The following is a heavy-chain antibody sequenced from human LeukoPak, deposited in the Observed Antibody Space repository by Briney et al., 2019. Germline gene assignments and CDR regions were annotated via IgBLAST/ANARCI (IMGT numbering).Heavy chain of an antibody. Sequence: GGSLRLSCAASGFTFSSYGMHWVRQAPCKGLEWVAFIRYDGSNKYYADSVKGRFTISRDNSKNTLYLQMNSLRAEDTAVYYCAKDYSSSWYFSDYWGQGTLVTVSS. J-gene: IGHJ4*02. CDR1: GFTFSSYG. V-gene: IGHV3-30*02. CDR2: IRYDGSNK. D-gene: IGHD6-13*01. CDR3: AKDYSSSWYFSDY.